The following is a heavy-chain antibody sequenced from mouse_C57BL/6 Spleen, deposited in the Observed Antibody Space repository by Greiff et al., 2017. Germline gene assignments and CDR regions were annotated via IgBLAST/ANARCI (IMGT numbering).Heavy chain of an antibody. CDR2: INPSNGGT. D-gene: IGHD2-3*01. Sequence: VQLQQPGTELVKPGASVKLSCKASGYTFTSYWMHWVKQRPGQGLEWIGNINPSNGGTNYNEKFKSKATMTVDKSYSTAYMQLSSLTSEDSAVSYCARHGYYGYFDYWGQGTTLTVSS. V-gene: IGHV1-53*01. CDR3: ARHGYYGYFDY. J-gene: IGHJ2*01. CDR1: GYTFTSYW.